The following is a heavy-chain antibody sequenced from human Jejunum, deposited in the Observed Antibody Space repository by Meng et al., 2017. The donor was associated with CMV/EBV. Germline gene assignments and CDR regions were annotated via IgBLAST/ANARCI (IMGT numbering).Heavy chain of an antibody. Sequence: CVASGFTFSPYWMSWVRQNPWKGLEWVANINEHGSEQYYMGSVKGRFTISRDNAKNSLYLQMNSLRVEDTAVYYCARGGGNTRFDYWGQGTLVTVSS. CDR1: GFTFSPYW. D-gene: IGHD3-16*01. V-gene: IGHV3-7*01. CDR2: INEHGSEQ. J-gene: IGHJ4*02. CDR3: ARGGGNTRFDY.